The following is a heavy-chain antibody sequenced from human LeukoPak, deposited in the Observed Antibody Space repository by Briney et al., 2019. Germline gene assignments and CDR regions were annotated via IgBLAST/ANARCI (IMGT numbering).Heavy chain of an antibody. J-gene: IGHJ4*02. CDR1: GYTFTNYD. CDR3: ARNPPRTGDFNS. D-gene: IGHD7-27*01. Sequence: ASVKVSCKPSGYTFTNYDINWVRQATGQGLEWLGWMSPNNGDTGYAQKFQGRVTMTRDTSTNTAYMELSGLTSEDTAVYYCARNPPRTGDFNSWGQEALVTVSS. CDR2: MSPNNGDT. V-gene: IGHV1-8*01.